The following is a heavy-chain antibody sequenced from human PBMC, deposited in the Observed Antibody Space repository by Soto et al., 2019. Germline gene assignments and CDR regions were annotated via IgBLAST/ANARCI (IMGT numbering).Heavy chain of an antibody. CDR3: ATFTESDILTGFYPC. CDR1: GFTVNSNY. J-gene: IGHJ4*02. CDR2: IYSDGST. V-gene: IGHV3-66*01. D-gene: IGHD3-9*01. Sequence: EVQLVESGGGLVQPGGSLRLSCAASGFTVNSNYMSWVRQAPGKGLEWVSVIYSDGSTYYADSVKGRFIISRANSNNTLYFQMNSLRAEDTAVYYCATFTESDILTGFYPCWGQGTLVTVSS.